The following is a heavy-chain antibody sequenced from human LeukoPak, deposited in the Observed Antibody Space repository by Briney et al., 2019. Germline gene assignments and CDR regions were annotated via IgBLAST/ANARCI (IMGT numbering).Heavy chain of an antibody. D-gene: IGHD1-1*01. CDR1: GFTFSGYS. CDR2: ISSSSINI. J-gene: IGHJ4*02. Sequence: GGSLRLSCATSGFTFSGYSMNWVRQAPGKGLEWISYISSSSINIHYGDSVKGRFTISRDNAENSLYLQMNSLRAEDTAVYYCARDSIQLWPNAIDYWGQGTLVTVSS. V-gene: IGHV3-48*01. CDR3: ARDSIQLWPNAIDY.